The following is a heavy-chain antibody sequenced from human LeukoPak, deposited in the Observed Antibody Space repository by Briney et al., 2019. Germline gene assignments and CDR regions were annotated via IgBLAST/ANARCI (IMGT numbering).Heavy chain of an antibody. Sequence: GGSLRLSCAASGFTFSDYYINWIRQAPGKGLEWVSYISSSGNTIYYADSVKGRFTISRDNSKNTLYLQMNSLRAEDTAVYYCARGWTEWELPFDYWGQGTLVTVSS. CDR2: ISSSGNTI. CDR3: ARGWTEWELPFDY. CDR1: GFTFSDYY. D-gene: IGHD1-26*01. J-gene: IGHJ4*02. V-gene: IGHV3-11*04.